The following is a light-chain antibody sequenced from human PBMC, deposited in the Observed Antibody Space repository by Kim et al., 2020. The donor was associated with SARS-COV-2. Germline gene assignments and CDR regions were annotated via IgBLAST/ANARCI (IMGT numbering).Light chain of an antibody. CDR3: QVWENTLRT. J-gene: IGLJ2*01. Sequence: VDPGKTDRITCGGNNIGRKSIHWYQHKPGQAPVLVIYYDSDRPPGVSERFSASNSGNTATLAISSVEPGDEADYYCQVWENTLRTFGGGTQLTVL. CDR2: YDS. CDR1: NIGRKS. V-gene: IGLV3-21*01.